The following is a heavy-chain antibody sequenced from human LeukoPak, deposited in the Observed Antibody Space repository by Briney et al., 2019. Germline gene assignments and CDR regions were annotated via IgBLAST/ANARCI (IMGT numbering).Heavy chain of an antibody. CDR1: GFTFRSYS. CDR2: ISTSGSYI. V-gene: IGHV3-21*04. D-gene: IGHD2-15*01. J-gene: IGHJ4*02. CDR3: IKDAMNYCSGGSCYLLGY. Sequence: GGSLRLSCAAFGFTFRSYSMHWVRQAPGKGLEGVSSISTSGSYIFYADAVKGRFTFYRDNAKNSLYLQMNSLRAEDTALYYCIKDAMNYCSGGSCYLLGYWGQGTLVTVSS.